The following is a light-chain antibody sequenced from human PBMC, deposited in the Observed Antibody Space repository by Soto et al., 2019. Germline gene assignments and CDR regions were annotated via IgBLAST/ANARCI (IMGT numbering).Light chain of an antibody. Sequence: EIVMTQSPAPLSVSPGERATLSCRASQCVGTGLAWYQQKPGQAPRLLIYGASTRAAGTPARFSGSWSGTEFPLTISSLQSEDFAGYYCQQYNNWPPWTFGQGTRVEIK. CDR1: QCVGTG. CDR2: GAS. V-gene: IGKV3-15*01. CDR3: QQYNNWPPWT. J-gene: IGKJ1*01.